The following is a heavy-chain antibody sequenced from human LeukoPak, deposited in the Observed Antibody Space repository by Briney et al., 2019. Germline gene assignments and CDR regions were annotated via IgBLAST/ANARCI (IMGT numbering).Heavy chain of an antibody. Sequence: SQTLSLTCAVSGGSISSGGYSWSWIRQPPGKGLEWIGYIYHSGSTYYNPSLKSRVTISVDRSKNQFSLKLSSVTAADTAVYYCARGLLWFGEFTYYFDYWGQGNLVTASS. J-gene: IGHJ4*02. CDR3: ARGLLWFGEFTYYFDY. V-gene: IGHV4-30-2*01. CDR1: GGSISSGGYS. CDR2: IYHSGST. D-gene: IGHD3-10*01.